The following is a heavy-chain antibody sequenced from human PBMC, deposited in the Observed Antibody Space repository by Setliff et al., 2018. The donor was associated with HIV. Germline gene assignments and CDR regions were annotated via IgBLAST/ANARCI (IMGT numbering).Heavy chain of an antibody. CDR2: IYHVGGT. V-gene: IGHV4-30-2*01. CDR3: AKGPVSGVDL. CDR1: GGSIGSGCYS. Sequence: SETLSLTCAVSGGSIGSGCYSWSWIRQPPGRGLEWVGYIYHVGGTYYNPSLRSRVTISVDRSKNLFSLKLTSATAADTAVYYCAKGPVSGVDLWGQGTLVTVSS. D-gene: IGHD2-15*01. J-gene: IGHJ5*02.